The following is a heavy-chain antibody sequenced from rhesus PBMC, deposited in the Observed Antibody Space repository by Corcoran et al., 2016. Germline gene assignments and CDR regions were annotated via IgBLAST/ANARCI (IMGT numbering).Heavy chain of an antibody. D-gene: IGHD3-3*01. V-gene: IGHV4-173*01. CDR3: ARGPFGLVKSYAFDF. J-gene: IGHJ3*01. CDR1: GGSISRNY. CDR2: ISGRGGST. Sequence: QVQLQASGPGLVKPSETLSLTCAVSGGSISRNYWSWIRQPPGKGLGWIGRISGRGGSTDYTPSLKSRITMSTDTSKNQFSLKLSSVTAADTAVYYCARGPFGLVKSYAFDFWGQGLRVTVSS.